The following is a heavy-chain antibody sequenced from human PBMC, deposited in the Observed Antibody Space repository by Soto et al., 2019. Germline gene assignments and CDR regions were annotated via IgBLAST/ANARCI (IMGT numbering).Heavy chain of an antibody. J-gene: IGHJ4*02. Sequence: ASVKVSCKTSGYTFINYDINWVRQAPGKGLEWMGLMNPKSGKTGYAQKFQGRVSMTRDTSTSTAYMELNSLRSEDTATYYCSRTPGDYWGQGTLITVSS. V-gene: IGHV1-8*01. CDR3: SRTPGDY. D-gene: IGHD2-15*01. CDR2: MNPKSGKT. CDR1: GYTFINYD.